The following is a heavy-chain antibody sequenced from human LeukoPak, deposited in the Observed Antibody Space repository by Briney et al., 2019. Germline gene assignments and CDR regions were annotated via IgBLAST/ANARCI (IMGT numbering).Heavy chain of an antibody. D-gene: IGHD3-9*01. Sequence: ASVKVSCKASGGTFGSYAISWVRQAPGQGLEWMGGIIPIFGTANYAQKFQGRVTITADESTSTAYMELSSLRSEDTAVYYCARGQRRYFDWLLSNDAFDIWGQGTMVTVSS. CDR3: ARGQRRYFDWLLSNDAFDI. CDR2: IIPIFGTA. V-gene: IGHV1-69*13. J-gene: IGHJ3*02. CDR1: GGTFGSYA.